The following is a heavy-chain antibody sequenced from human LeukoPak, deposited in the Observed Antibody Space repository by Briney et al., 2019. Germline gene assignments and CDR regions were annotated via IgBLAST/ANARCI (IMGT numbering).Heavy chain of an antibody. CDR3: AKDVAAAGTTFDI. V-gene: IGHV3-9*01. D-gene: IGHD6-13*01. CDR2: ISWNSGSI. J-gene: IGHJ3*02. CDR1: GFTFDDYA. Sequence: GGSLRLSCGASGFTFDDYAMPWVRQAPGKGLEWVSGISWNSGSIGYADSVKGRFTISRDNAKNSLYLQMNSLRAEDTALYYCAKDVAAAGTTFDIWGQGTMVTVSS.